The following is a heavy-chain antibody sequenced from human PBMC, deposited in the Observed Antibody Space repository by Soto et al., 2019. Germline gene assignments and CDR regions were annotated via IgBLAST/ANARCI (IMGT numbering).Heavy chain of an antibody. CDR1: GYSIRSGYF. Sequence: SETLSLTCAVSGYSIRSGYFWGWIRQPPGKGLEWIGSMYHSGITYYNLSLKSRVTISVDTSKNQLSLKLSSATAADTAVYYCARSMYSTSAQLYYGMDVWGQGITVTVSS. V-gene: IGHV4-38-2*01. CDR3: ARSMYSTSAQLYYGMDV. J-gene: IGHJ6*02. D-gene: IGHD6-6*01. CDR2: MYHSGIT.